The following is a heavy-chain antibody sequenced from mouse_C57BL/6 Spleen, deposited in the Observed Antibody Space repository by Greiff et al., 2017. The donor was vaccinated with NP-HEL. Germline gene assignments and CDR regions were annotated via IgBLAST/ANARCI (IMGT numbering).Heavy chain of an antibody. V-gene: IGHV5-16*01. Sequence: EVKLMESEGGLVQPGSSMKLSCTASGFTFSDYYMAWVRQVPEKGLEWVANINYDGSSTYYLDSLKSRFIISRDNAKNILYLQMSSLKSEDTATYYCARGGDYDATSWFAYWGQGTLVTVSA. D-gene: IGHD2-4*01. CDR2: INYDGSST. CDR3: ARGGDYDATSWFAY. CDR1: GFTFSDYY. J-gene: IGHJ3*01.